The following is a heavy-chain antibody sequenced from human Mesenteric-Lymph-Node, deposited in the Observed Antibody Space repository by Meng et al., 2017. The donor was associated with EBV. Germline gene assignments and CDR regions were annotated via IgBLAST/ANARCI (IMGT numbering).Heavy chain of an antibody. CDR2: TYYRSKWYN. J-gene: IGHJ4*02. D-gene: IGHD1-26*01. CDR1: GDSASSNSAD. V-gene: IGHV6-1*01. CDR3: ARGSGSYYDFDY. Sequence: QVLLHESGPGLVNASQTLPLSCATSGDSASSNSADWNWIRQSPSRGLEWLGRTYYRSKWYNDYAVSVRSRITINPDTSKNQFSLQLNSVTPEDTAVYYCARGSGSYYDFDYWGQGTLVTVSS.